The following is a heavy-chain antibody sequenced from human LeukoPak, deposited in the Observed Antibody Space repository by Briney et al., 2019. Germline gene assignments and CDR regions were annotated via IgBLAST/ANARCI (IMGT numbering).Heavy chain of an antibody. CDR2: IIGSGGST. V-gene: IGHV3-23*01. J-gene: IGHJ4*02. CDR1: GFTFSSNA. D-gene: IGHD6-13*01. Sequence: GGSLRLSCAGSGFTFSSNAMSWVRQAPGKGLEWVSGIIGSGGSTYYADSVKGRFTISRDNSKDTLYLRMNSLRAEDTAVYYCAKGRLYSSSSELDYWGQGTLVTVSS. CDR3: AKGRLYSSSSELDY.